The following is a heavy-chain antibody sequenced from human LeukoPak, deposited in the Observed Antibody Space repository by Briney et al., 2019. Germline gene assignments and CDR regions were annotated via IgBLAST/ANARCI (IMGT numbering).Heavy chain of an antibody. V-gene: IGHV3-30*02. CDR1: GFTFISYG. D-gene: IGHD6-19*01. J-gene: IGHJ3*02. Sequence: GGSLRLSCAASGFTFISYGMHWGRQAPGKGLEWEAFIRYDGSNKYSADSVKGRFTISRDNSKNTLYLQMNTLRAEDTAVYYCAKDHLLYSSGLDAFDIWGQGTMVTVSS. CDR2: IRYDGSNK. CDR3: AKDHLLYSSGLDAFDI.